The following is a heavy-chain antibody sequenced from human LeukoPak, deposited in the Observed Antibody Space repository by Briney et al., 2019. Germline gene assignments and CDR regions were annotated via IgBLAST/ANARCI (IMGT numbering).Heavy chain of an antibody. J-gene: IGHJ4*02. CDR2: INPNSGGT. CDR1: GHTFTGYY. D-gene: IGHD3-10*01. Sequence: GASVKVSCKASGHTFTGYYMHWVRQAPGQGLEWMGWINPNSGGTNYAQKFQGRVTMTRDTSISTAYVELSRLRSDDTAVYYRARDLDYYGSGSYCWGQGTLVTVSS. V-gene: IGHV1-2*02. CDR3: ARDLDYYGSGSYC.